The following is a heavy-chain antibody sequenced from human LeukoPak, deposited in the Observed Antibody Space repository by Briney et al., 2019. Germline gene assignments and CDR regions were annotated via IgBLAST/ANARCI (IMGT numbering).Heavy chain of an antibody. CDR1: GGSISNYY. J-gene: IGHJ4*02. CDR3: ARGPPPDLDY. V-gene: IGHV4-59*12. Sequence: SETLSLTCSVSGGSISNYYWSWIRQPPGKGLEWIGYIYYSGSTNYNPSLKSRVTLSVDTSKNEFSLKLSSVTAADTAVYYCARGPPPDLDYWGRGTLVTVSS. CDR2: IYYSGST.